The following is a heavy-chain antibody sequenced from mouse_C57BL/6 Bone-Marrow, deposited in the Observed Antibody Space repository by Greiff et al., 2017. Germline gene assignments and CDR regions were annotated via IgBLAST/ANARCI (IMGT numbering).Heavy chain of an antibody. J-gene: IGHJ2*01. V-gene: IGHV1-69*01. Sequence: QVQLQQPGAELVMPGASVKLSCKASGYTFTSYWMHWVKQRPGQGLEWIGEIDPSDSYTNYNQKFKGKSTLTVDKSSSTAYMQLSSLTSEDSAVYYWARRDYSKRGDFDYWGQGTTLTVSS. CDR2: IDPSDSYT. CDR1: GYTFTSYW. D-gene: IGHD2-5*01. CDR3: ARRDYSKRGDFDY.